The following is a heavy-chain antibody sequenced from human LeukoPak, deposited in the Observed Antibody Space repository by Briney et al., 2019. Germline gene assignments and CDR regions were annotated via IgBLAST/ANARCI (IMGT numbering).Heavy chain of an antibody. D-gene: IGHD1-1*01. V-gene: IGHV3-21*01. CDR3: AKDSMRYNWNDFDY. J-gene: IGHJ4*02. CDR1: GFTFSSYS. Sequence: PGGSLRLSCAASGFTFSSYSMNWVRQAPGKGLEWVSSISSSSSYIYYADSVKGRFTISRDNAKNSLYLQMNSLRAEDTAVYYCAKDSMRYNWNDFDYWGQGTLVTVSS. CDR2: ISSSSSYI.